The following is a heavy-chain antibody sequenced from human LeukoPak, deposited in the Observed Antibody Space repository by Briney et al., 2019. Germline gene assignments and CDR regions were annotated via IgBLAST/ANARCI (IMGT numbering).Heavy chain of an antibody. J-gene: IGHJ4*02. D-gene: IGHD5-18*01. V-gene: IGHV3-23*01. Sequence: GGSLRLSCAASGFTFSTHDMNWVRQAPGKGLEWVSLISGSAGTTYSAASVKGRSTIARDNSKNTRHLQMNSLRDEDTGVYYCARRGWDYTPMATMKYFFDYWGQGSLVTVSS. CDR3: ARRGWDYTPMATMKYFFDY. CDR1: GFTFSTHD. CDR2: ISGSAGTT.